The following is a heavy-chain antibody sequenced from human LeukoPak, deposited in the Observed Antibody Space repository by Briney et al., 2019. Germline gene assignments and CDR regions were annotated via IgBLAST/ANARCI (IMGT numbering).Heavy chain of an antibody. CDR2: ISDNT. D-gene: IGHD2-8*01. CDR1: GFTFSPYG. V-gene: IGHV3-23*01. Sequence: GGSLRLSCAASGFTFSPYGMTWVRQAPGKGLEWVSAISDNTYYADSVKGRFTISRDNSKNMKYLQMNSLRADDPAVYYCARYCIKGVCSPYYNMDVWGQGTTVTVSS. J-gene: IGHJ6*02. CDR3: ARYCIKGVCSPYYNMDV.